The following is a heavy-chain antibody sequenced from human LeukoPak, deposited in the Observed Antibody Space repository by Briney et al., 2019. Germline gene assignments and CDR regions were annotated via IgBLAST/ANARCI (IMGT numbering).Heavy chain of an antibody. J-gene: IGHJ4*02. D-gene: IGHD6-6*01. CDR2: INHSGST. CDR3: ARGLVAARRPFDY. Sequence: SETLSLTCAVYGGSFSGYYWSWIRQPPGKGLEWIGEINHSGSTNYNPSLKSRVTISVDTSKDQFSLKLSSVTAADTAVYYCARGLVAARRPFDYWGQGTLVTVSS. CDR1: GGSFSGYY. V-gene: IGHV4-34*01.